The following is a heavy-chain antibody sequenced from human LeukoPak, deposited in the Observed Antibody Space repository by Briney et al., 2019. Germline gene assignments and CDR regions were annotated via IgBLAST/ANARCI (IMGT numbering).Heavy chain of an antibody. CDR1: GFTFSSYS. V-gene: IGHV3-21*01. CDR2: ISSSSSYI. D-gene: IGHD3-22*01. J-gene: IGHJ4*02. CDR3: ASLSPLYYYDSSGSRGAVDY. Sequence: GGSLRLSCAASGFTFSSYSMNWVRQAPGKGLEWVSSISSSSSYIYYADSVKGRFTISRDNAKNSLYLQMNSLRAEDTAVYYCASLSPLYYYDSSGSRGAVDYWGQGTLVTVSS.